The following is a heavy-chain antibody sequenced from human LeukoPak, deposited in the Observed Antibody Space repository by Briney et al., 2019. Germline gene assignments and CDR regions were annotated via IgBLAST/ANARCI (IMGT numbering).Heavy chain of an antibody. CDR2: INPKSGDA. Sequence: ASVKVSCKASGSTFSDYHINWVRQASGQGPEWMGWINPKSGDASYNQAFQGRVTMTRDTSISTAYMELNRLRSDNTAMYYCARGEYSNGYPYRLDSWGQGTLVTVSS. V-gene: IGHV1-2*02. CDR1: GSTFSDYH. CDR3: ARGEYSNGYPYRLDS. D-gene: IGHD3-16*01. J-gene: IGHJ4*02.